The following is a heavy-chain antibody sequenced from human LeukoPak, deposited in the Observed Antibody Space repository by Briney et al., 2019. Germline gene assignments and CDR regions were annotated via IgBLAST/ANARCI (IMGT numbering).Heavy chain of an antibody. CDR3: ARVPNSGWYYFDY. V-gene: IGHV4-59*01. J-gene: IGHJ4*02. Sequence: PSETLSLTCTVSGGSISSYYWSWIRQPPGKGLEWIGYIYYSGSTSYNPSLKSRVTISVGTSKSQFSLKLSSVTAADTAVYYCARVPNSGWYYFDYWGQGTLVTVSS. CDR2: IYYSGST. D-gene: IGHD6-19*01. CDR1: GGSISSYY.